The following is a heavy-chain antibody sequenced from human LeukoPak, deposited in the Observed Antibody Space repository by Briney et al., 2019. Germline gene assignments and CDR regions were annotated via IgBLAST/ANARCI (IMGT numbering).Heavy chain of an antibody. J-gene: IGHJ3*02. CDR2: ISSDGRSV. CDR3: ARDREGLSI. CDR1: GFNFSHDW. Sequence: GESLRLSCAASGFNFSHDWMDWVRQTPGKGLVWVSRISSDGRSVTYADSVKGRFTTSRDNAKNTLYLQMNSLNAADTAVYYCARDREGLSIWGEGTLVLVSS. V-gene: IGHV3-74*01.